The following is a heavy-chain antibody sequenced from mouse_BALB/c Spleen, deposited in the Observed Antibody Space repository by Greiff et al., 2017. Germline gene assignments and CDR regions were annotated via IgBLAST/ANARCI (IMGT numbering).Heavy chain of an antibody. Sequence: EVQLVESGGGLVKPGGSLKLSCAASGFAFSSYDMSWVRQTPEKRLEWVAYISSGGGSTYYPDTVKGRCTISRDNAKNTLYLQMSSLKSEDTAMYYCARQGREAWFAYWGQGTLVTVSA. CDR1: GFAFSSYD. CDR2: ISSGGGST. V-gene: IGHV5-12-1*01. CDR3: ARQGREAWFAY. J-gene: IGHJ3*01.